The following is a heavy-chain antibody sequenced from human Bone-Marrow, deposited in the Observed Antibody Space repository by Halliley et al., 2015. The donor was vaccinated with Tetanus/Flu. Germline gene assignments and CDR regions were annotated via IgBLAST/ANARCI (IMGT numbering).Heavy chain of an antibody. J-gene: IGHJ4*02. CDR3: AKSLRQYSTSWYIMDY. V-gene: IGHV3-23*01. CDR2: ISRGGDTT. D-gene: IGHD6-13*01. Sequence: SVISRGGDTTYYADSMKGRFTISRDNSKNTLYLQLNRLRVEDTATYYCAKSLRQYSTSWYIMDYWGQGTLVTVSS.